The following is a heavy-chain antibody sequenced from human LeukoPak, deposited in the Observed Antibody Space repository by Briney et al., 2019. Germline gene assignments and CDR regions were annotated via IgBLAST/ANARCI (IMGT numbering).Heavy chain of an antibody. CDR2: IYPGDSDA. CDR1: GYTFTSYW. V-gene: IGHV5-51*01. D-gene: IGHD5-18*01. CDR3: ARRVSYNYGRSDKWFDP. Sequence: GESLKISCKGSGYTFTSYWIGWVRQMPGKGLEWMGIIYPGDSDARYNPSFQGQVTISADKSISTAYLQWSSLKASDTAIYFCARRVSYNYGRSDKWFDPWGQGTLVTVSS. J-gene: IGHJ5*02.